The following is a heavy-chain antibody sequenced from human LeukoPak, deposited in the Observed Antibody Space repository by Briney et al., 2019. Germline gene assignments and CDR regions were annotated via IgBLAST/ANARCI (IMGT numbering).Heavy chain of an antibody. CDR3: ARGPRVDIAAPHAEYFQH. CDR2: IIPIFGTA. Sequence: GASVKVSCKASGYTFTSYAMNWVRQAPGQGLEWMGGIIPIFGTANYAQKFQGRVTITADESTSTAYMELSSLRSEDTAVYYCARGPRVDIAAPHAEYFQHWGQGTLVTVSS. D-gene: IGHD5-12*01. J-gene: IGHJ1*01. V-gene: IGHV1-69*13. CDR1: GYTFTSYA.